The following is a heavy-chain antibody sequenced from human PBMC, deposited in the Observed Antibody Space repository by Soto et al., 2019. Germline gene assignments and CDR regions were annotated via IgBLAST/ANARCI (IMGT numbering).Heavy chain of an antibody. V-gene: IGHV4-38-2*01. CDR3: ARNHYYSNHYYYGMDV. CDR2: IYHSGTT. CDR1: GDSISSGFH. J-gene: IGHJ6*02. Sequence: LSLTCAVSGDSISSGFHWAWIRQPPGKGLEWVASIYHSGTTYYNPSLTSRVTISVDTSKNQFSLKLSSVTAADTAVYYCARNHYYSNHYYYGMDVCGQGTTVTVSS. D-gene: IGHD4-4*01.